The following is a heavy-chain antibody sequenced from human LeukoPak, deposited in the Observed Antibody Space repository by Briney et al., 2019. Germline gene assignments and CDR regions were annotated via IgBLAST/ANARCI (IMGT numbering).Heavy chain of an antibody. V-gene: IGHV5-51*01. J-gene: IGHJ5*02. CDR2: IYPGDSDT. D-gene: IGHD6-6*01. CDR1: GFIFNTNW. CDR3: ARRVSSSGWFDP. Sequence: GESLKISCKGSGFIFNTNWIGWVRHMPGKGLEWMGIIYPGDSDTRYSPSFQGQVTISADKSISTAYLQWSSLKASDTAMYYCARRVSSSGWFDPWGQGTLVTVSS.